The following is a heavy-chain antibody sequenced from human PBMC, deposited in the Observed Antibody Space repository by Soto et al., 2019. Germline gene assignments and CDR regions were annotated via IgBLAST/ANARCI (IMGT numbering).Heavy chain of an antibody. J-gene: IGHJ5*02. CDR1: GGSFSGYY. CDR2: INHSGGST. CDR3: ASTVVGATPGRFDP. V-gene: IGHV4-34*01. Sequence: QVQLQQWGAGLLKPSETLSLTCVVYGGSFSGYYWSWLRQPPGKGLEWIGEINHSGGSTSYAQKFQGRVTMTRDTSTSTVYMELSSLRSEDTAVYYCASTVVGATPGRFDPWGQGTLVTVSS. D-gene: IGHD1-26*01.